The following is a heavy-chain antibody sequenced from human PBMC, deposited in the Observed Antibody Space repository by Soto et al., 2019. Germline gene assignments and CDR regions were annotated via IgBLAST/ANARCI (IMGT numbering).Heavy chain of an antibody. J-gene: IGHJ6*02. V-gene: IGHV3-48*01. CDR3: ASAPFRIAVAGKGYYYGMDV. CDR1: GFTFSSYS. Sequence: EVQLVESGGGLVQPGGSLRLSCAASGFTFSSYSMNWVRQAPGKGLEWVSYISSSSSTIYYADSVKGRFTISRDNAKNSLYLQMNSLRAEDTAVYYCASAPFRIAVAGKGYYYGMDVWGQGTTVTVSS. CDR2: ISSSSSTI. D-gene: IGHD6-19*01.